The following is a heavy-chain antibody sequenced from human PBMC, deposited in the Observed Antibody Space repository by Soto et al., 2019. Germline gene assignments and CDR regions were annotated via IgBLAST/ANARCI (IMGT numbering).Heavy chain of an antibody. CDR1: GGSISSGGYS. J-gene: IGHJ6*02. V-gene: IGHV4-30-2*01. CDR2: IYHSGST. D-gene: IGHD4-17*01. CDR3: ARDRANGAHEGGMDV. Sequence: SETLSLTCAVSGGSISSGGYSWSWIRQPPGKGLEWIGYIYHSGSTYYNPSLKSRVTISVDSSKNQFSLKLSSVTAADTAVDYCARDRANGAHEGGMDVLGQGTTVTVSS.